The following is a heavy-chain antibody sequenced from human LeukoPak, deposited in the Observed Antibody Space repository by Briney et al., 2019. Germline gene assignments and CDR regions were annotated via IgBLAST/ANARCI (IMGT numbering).Heavy chain of an antibody. D-gene: IGHD3-22*01. CDR1: GDTFSSYA. CDR3: ARARSTMIVVVYDAFDI. J-gene: IGHJ3*02. Sequence: SVKVSCKASGDTFSSYAISWVRQAPGQGLEWMGGIIPVFGTANYAQKFQGRVTITADESTSTAYMELSSLRSEDTAVYYCARARSTMIVVVYDAFDIWGQGTMVTVSS. V-gene: IGHV1-69*13. CDR2: IIPVFGTA.